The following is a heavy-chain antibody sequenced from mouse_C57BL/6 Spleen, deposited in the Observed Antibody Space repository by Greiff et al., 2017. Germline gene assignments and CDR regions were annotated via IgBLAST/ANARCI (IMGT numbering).Heavy chain of an antibody. D-gene: IGHD1-1*01. V-gene: IGHV5-17*01. J-gene: IGHJ2*01. CDR3: AAYGSSYPGYFDY. CDR1: GFTFSDYG. Sequence: EVQLMESGGGLVKPGGSLKLSCAASGFTFSDYGMHWVRQAPEKGLEWVAYISSGSSTIYYADTVKGRFTISRDNAKNTLFLQMTSLRSEDTAMYYCAAYGSSYPGYFDYWGQGTTLTVSS. CDR2: ISSGSSTI.